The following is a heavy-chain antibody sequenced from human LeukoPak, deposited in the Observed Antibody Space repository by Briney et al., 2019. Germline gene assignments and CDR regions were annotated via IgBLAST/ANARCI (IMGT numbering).Heavy chain of an antibody. Sequence: GGSLRLSCAASGVTLRSFDMSWVRQAPGKGLEWVSSISSSSDYIYYADSVKGRFTISRDNAKNSLYLQMKSLRAEDTAVYYCARGKTSQNIVTRKTYNWFDPWGQGTLVTVSS. J-gene: IGHJ5*02. V-gene: IGHV3-21*01. CDR2: ISSSSDYI. CDR3: ARGKTSQNIVTRKTYNWFDP. D-gene: IGHD2/OR15-2a*01. CDR1: GVTLRSFD.